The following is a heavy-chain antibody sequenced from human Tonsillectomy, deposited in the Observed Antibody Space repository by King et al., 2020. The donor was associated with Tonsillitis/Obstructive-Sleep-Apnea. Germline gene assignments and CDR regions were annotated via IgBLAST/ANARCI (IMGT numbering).Heavy chain of an antibody. V-gene: IGHV3-9*01. CDR1: GFTFDDYG. CDR3: AKAHGSSGYLSVDY. CDR2: IGWNSGDI. J-gene: IGHJ4*02. D-gene: IGHD3-22*01. Sequence: VQLVESGGGLVQPGRSLRLSCAASGFTFDDYGMHWVRQAPGKGLEWVSGIGWNSGDIGYADSVKGRFTISRDNAKNSLYLQMNSLRAEDTALYYCAKAHGSSGYLSVDYWGQGTLVTVSS.